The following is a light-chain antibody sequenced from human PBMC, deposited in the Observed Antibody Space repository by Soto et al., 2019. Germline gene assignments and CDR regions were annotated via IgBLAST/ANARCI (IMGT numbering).Light chain of an antibody. CDR3: QVWDIGSGVI. CDR1: NIGSKS. CDR2: YDT. V-gene: IGLV3-21*04. J-gene: IGLJ2*01. Sequence: SYELTQPPAVSVAPGKTAKITCGGSNIGSKSVHWYQQKPGQARVLVIYYDTDRPSGVPERLSGSNSGSTAALTISRVEAGDEADYYCQVWDIGSGVIFGGGTKLTVL.